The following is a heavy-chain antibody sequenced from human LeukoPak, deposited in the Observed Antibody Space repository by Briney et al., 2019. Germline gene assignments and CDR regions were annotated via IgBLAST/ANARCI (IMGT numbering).Heavy chain of an antibody. D-gene: IGHD3-10*01. Sequence: GGSLRLSCAASGFTFSSYAMSWVRQAPGKGLEWVSAISGSGGSTYYADSVKGRFTISRDNSKNMLYLQMNSLRAEDTAVYYCASNLWFGELQGDFDYWGQGTLVTVSS. CDR1: GFTFSSYA. J-gene: IGHJ4*02. CDR3: ASNLWFGELQGDFDY. CDR2: ISGSGGST. V-gene: IGHV3-23*01.